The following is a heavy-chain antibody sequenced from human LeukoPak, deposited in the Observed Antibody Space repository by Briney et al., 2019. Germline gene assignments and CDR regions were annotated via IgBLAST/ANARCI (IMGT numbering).Heavy chain of an antibody. Sequence: SETLSLTCTVSGGSISSYYWSWIRQPPGKGLEWIGYIYYSGSTNYNPSLKSRVTISVDTSKNQFSLKLSSVTAADTAVYYCARATIFGVVINYFDYWGQGTLVTVSS. CDR1: GGSISSYY. CDR2: IYYSGST. J-gene: IGHJ4*02. D-gene: IGHD3-3*01. V-gene: IGHV4-59*01. CDR3: ARATIFGVVINYFDY.